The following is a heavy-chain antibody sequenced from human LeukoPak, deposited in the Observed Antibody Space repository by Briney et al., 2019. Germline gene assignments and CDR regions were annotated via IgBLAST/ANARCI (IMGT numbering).Heavy chain of an antibody. CDR2: IRYDGSNK. D-gene: IGHD6-13*01. Sequence: GGSLRLSCVASGFTFSSYWMSWVRQAPGKGLEWVAFIRYDGSNKYYADSVKGRFTISRDNSKNTLYLQMNSLRTEDTAVYYCAKDIYSSSWQSSGYLDYWSQGTLVTVSS. CDR3: AKDIYSSSWQSSGYLDY. CDR1: GFTFSSYW. V-gene: IGHV3-30*02. J-gene: IGHJ4*02.